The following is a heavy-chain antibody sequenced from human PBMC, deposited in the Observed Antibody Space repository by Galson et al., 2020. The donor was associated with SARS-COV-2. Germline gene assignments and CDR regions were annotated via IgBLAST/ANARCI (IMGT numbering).Heavy chain of an antibody. CDR1: GFIFRNYA. D-gene: IGHD4-4*01. J-gene: IGHJ5*02. V-gene: IGHV3-23*01. CDR2: ISTSGGTT. Sequence: GGSLRLSCTASGFIFRNYAMSWVRQAPGKGLEWVSGISTSGGTTYYIDSVKGRFTISRDNSKNTLSLQMNSLRAEDTAIYYCAKDFAQRDDYSEGPFDPWGQGTLVTVSS. CDR3: AKDFAQRDDYSEGPFDP.